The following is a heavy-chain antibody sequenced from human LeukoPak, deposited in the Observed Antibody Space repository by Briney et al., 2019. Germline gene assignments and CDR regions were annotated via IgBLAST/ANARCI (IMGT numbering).Heavy chain of an antibody. Sequence: ASVKVSCKASGYTFTGYYMHWVRQAPGQGLEWMGWINPNSGGTNYAQKFQGRVTMTRDTSISTAYMELGRLRSDDTAVYYCARDDSRDCSGGSCYGGWFDPWGQGTLVTVSS. J-gene: IGHJ5*02. V-gene: IGHV1-2*02. CDR3: ARDDSRDCSGGSCYGGWFDP. CDR1: GYTFTGYY. D-gene: IGHD2-15*01. CDR2: INPNSGGT.